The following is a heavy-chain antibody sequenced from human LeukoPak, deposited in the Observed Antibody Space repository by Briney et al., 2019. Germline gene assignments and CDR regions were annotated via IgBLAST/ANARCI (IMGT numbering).Heavy chain of an antibody. V-gene: IGHV3-33*01. Sequence: GRSLRLSCAASGFTFSSYGMHWVRQAPGKGLEWVAVIWYDGSNKYYADSVKGRFTTSRDNSKNTLYLQMNSLRAEDTAVYYCARGAAAAGFDYWGQGTLVTVSS. CDR3: ARGAAAAGFDY. J-gene: IGHJ4*02. CDR2: IWYDGSNK. CDR1: GFTFSSYG. D-gene: IGHD6-13*01.